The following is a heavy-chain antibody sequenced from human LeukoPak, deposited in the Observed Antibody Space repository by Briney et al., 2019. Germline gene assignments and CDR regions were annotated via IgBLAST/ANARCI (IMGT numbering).Heavy chain of an antibody. CDR1: GGTFSSYA. V-gene: IGHV1-69*04. Sequence: SVKGSCKASGGTFSSYAISWVRQAPGQGLEWMGRIIPILGIANYAQKFQGRVTITADKSTSTAYMELSSLRSEDTAVYYCAVVSRPPATNYWGQGTLVTVSS. D-gene: IGHD2-15*01. CDR3: AVVSRPPATNY. CDR2: IIPILGIA. J-gene: IGHJ4*02.